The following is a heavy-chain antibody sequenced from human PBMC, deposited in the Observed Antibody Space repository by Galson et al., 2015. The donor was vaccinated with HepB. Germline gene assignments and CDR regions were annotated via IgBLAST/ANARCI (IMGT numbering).Heavy chain of an antibody. CDR3: ARRISLVRGIITKPDHYYGMDV. Sequence: SLRLSCAASGFTFSSYWMNWVRQAPGKGLEWVAHINPDGSSKYYADSVKGRFTISKDNAKDSVYLQLDSLRAEDTAVYYCARRISLVRGIITKPDHYYGMDVWGQGTTVTVAS. CDR1: GFTFSSYW. CDR2: INPDGSSK. V-gene: IGHV3-7*03. J-gene: IGHJ6*02. D-gene: IGHD3-10*01.